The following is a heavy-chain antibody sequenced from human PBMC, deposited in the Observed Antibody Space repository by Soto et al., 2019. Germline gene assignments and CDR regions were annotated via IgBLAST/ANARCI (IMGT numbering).Heavy chain of an antibody. CDR3: ARVIAAAAPFDY. J-gene: IGHJ4*02. Sequence: ASVKVSCKASGYTFTSYGISWVRQAPGQGLEWMGWISAYNGNTNYAQKLQGRVTMTTEQSTSTAYMELRSLGSDDTAVYYCARVIAAAAPFDYWGQGTLVTVSS. CDR1: GYTFTSYG. V-gene: IGHV1-18*01. D-gene: IGHD6-13*01. CDR2: ISAYNGNT.